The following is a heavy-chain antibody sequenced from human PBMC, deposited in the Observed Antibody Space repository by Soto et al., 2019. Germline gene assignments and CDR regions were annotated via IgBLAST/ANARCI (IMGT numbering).Heavy chain of an antibody. D-gene: IGHD2-2*01. CDR3: ATTYCSSTSCYPLYYYYMDV. CDR2: IYYSGST. V-gene: IGHV4-39*01. CDR1: GGSISSSSYY. Sequence: SETLSLTCTVSGGSISSSSYYWGWIRQPPGKGLEWIGSIYYSGSTYYNPSLKSRVTISVDTSKNQFSLKLSSVTAADTAVYYCATTYCSSTSCYPLYYYYMDVWGKGTTVTVSS. J-gene: IGHJ6*03.